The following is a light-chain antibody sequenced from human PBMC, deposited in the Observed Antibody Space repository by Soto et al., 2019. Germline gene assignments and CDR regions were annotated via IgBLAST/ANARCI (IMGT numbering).Light chain of an antibody. CDR2: DVS. CDR3: SSYTTSNTRQIV. V-gene: IGLV2-14*03. Sequence: QSVLTQPASVSGSPGQSITISCTGTSSDVGGYNYVSWYQHHPGKAPKLLIYDVSNRPSGISNRFSGSKSDNTASLTISGLQPEDEADYDRSSYTTSNTRQIVFGTGTKVTVL. CDR1: SSDVGGYNY. J-gene: IGLJ1*01.